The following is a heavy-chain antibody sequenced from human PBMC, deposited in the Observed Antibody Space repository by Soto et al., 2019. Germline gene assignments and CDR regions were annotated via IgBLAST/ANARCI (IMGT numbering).Heavy chain of an antibody. D-gene: IGHD3-3*01. J-gene: IGHJ3*02. CDR1: GFTFSSYA. V-gene: IGHV3-23*01. CDR3: AKDSVLRFLEWLPCPRDDAFDI. CDR2: ISGSGGST. Sequence: EVQLLESGGGLVQPGGSLRLSCAASGFTFSSYAMSWVRQAPGKGLEWVSAISGSGGSTYYADSVKGRFTISRDNSKNTLYLQMNSLRAEDTAVYYCAKDSVLRFLEWLPCPRDDAFDIWGQGTMVTVSS.